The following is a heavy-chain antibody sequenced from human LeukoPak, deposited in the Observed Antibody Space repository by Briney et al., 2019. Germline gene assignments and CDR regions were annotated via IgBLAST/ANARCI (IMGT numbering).Heavy chain of an antibody. J-gene: IGHJ5*02. CDR3: ARTRIAAAGGGFDP. Sequence: ASVKVSCKASGYTFTSYDISWVRQATGQGLEWMGWMSPNSGNTGYAQKFQGRVTMTRNTSISTAYMELSSLRSEDTAVYYCARTRIAAAGGGFDPWGQGTLVTVSS. CDR2: MSPNSGNT. D-gene: IGHD6-13*01. CDR1: GYTFTSYD. V-gene: IGHV1-8*01.